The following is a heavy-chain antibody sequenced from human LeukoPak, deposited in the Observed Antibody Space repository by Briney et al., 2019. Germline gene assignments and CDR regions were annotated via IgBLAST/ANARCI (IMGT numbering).Heavy chain of an antibody. J-gene: IGHJ4*02. CDR1: GASISSSSYY. D-gene: IGHD6-6*01. CDR3: ARASSDRFFVY. CDR2: FYFSGNT. Sequence: SETLSLTCTVSGASISSSSYYWGWVRQPPGKGLEWIGSFYFSGNTYYNPSLKSRVTISEDTSKNQFSLKLNSVTAADTAVYYCARASSDRFFVYWGQGTLVTVSS. V-gene: IGHV4-39*07.